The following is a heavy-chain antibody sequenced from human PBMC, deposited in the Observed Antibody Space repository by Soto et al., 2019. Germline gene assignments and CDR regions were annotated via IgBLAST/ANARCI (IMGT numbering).Heavy chain of an antibody. CDR3: ARGAGYSSGWYEFAGYYYSYGMDV. D-gene: IGHD6-19*01. Sequence: SQTLSLTCAISGDSVSSNSAAWNWIRQSPSRGLEWLGRTYYRSKWYNDYAVSVKSRITINPDTSKNQFSLQLNSVTPEDTAVYYCARGAGYSSGWYEFAGYYYSYGMDVWGQGTTVTVSS. CDR2: TYYRSKWYN. V-gene: IGHV6-1*01. J-gene: IGHJ6*02. CDR1: GDSVSSNSAA.